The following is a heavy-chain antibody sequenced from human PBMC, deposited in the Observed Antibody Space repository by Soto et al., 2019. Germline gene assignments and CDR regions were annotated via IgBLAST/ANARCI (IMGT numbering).Heavy chain of an antibody. Sequence: GALRLSCAASGFTFSSYDMHWVRQATGKGLEWVSAIGTAGDTYYPGSVKGRFTISRENAKNSLYLQMNSLRAEDTAVYYCAREVTTDGMDVWGQGTTVTVSS. CDR2: IGTAGDT. CDR3: AREVTTDGMDV. D-gene: IGHD4-17*01. V-gene: IGHV3-13*01. CDR1: GFTFSSYD. J-gene: IGHJ6*02.